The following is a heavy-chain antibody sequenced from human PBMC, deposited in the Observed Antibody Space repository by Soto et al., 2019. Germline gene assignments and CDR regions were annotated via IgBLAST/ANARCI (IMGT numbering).Heavy chain of an antibody. CDR1: GFTFSSYA. CDR3: AKRSNYDYIWGSYRPDDY. CDR2: ISGSGGST. J-gene: IGHJ4*02. V-gene: IGHV3-23*01. D-gene: IGHD3-16*02. Sequence: GGSLRLSYAASGFTFSSYAMSWVRQAPGKGLEWVSAISGSGGSTYYADSVKGRFTISRDNSKNTLYLQMNSLRAEDTAVYYCAKRSNYDYIWGSYRPDDYWGQGTLVTVSS.